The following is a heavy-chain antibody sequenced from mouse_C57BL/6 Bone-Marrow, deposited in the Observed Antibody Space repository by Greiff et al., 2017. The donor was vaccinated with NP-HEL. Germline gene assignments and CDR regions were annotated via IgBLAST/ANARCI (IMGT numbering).Heavy chain of an antibody. CDR1: GYTFTSYG. Sequence: VQLQQSGAELARPGASVKLSCKASGYTFTSYGISWVKQRTGQGLEWIGRIHPSDSDTNYNQKFKGKATLTVDKSSSTAYMQLSSLTSEDSAVYYCAIPTPYMFAYWGQGTLVTVSA. CDR3: AIPTPYMFAY. CDR2: IHPSDSDT. D-gene: IGHD1-3*01. J-gene: IGHJ3*01. V-gene: IGHV1-74*01.